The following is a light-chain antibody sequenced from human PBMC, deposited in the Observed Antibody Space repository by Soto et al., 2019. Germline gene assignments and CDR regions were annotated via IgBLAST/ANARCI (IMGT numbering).Light chain of an antibody. CDR2: GAS. Sequence: EIVMTQSPATLSVSPGERATLSCRASQSVSTNLVWYQQKPGQAPRLLIYGASTRATGIPARVSGSGFGTEFPLTISHLPSEDFAVYYCKPSRGTFGLGTKLEIK. CDR3: KPSRGT. CDR1: QSVSTN. V-gene: IGKV3-15*01. J-gene: IGKJ2*02.